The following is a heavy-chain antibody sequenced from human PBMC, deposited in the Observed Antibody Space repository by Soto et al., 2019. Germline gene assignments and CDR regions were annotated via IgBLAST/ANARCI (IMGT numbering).Heavy chain of an antibody. CDR3: TTDTVFDY. CDR2: ISAYNGNT. CDR1: DYNYG. Sequence: QVQLVQSGPEVKKPGASVKVSCKSSDYNYGISWVRQAPGQGLEWMGWISAYNGNTNYAQNLQDRVTLTSDTSTNTAYMELRSLRSDATAVYYCTTDTVFDYWGQGSLVTVSS. V-gene: IGHV1-18*01. J-gene: IGHJ4*02. D-gene: IGHD2-8*02.